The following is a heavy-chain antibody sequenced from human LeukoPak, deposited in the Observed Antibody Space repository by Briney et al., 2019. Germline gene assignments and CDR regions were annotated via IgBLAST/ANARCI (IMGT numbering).Heavy chain of an antibody. V-gene: IGHV4-34*01. CDR3: ARTLVVVTAYYFDY. CDR2: INHSGRT. Sequence: SETLSLTCAVSGGSFFGSHWNWIRQPPEKGLEWIGEINHSGRTNYNPSLKSRVTISVDTSRSQFFLKLTSVTAADTAVYYCARTLVVVTAYYFDYWGQGTLVTVSS. CDR1: GGSFFGSH. D-gene: IGHD2-21*02. J-gene: IGHJ4*02.